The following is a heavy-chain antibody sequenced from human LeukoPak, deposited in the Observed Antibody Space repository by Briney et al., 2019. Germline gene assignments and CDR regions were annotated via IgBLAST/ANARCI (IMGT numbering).Heavy chain of an antibody. J-gene: IGHJ4*02. CDR3: ARSFSGSYPNFDC. CDR2: ISYDGSDQ. Sequence: GRSLRLSCAASGFIFSSYAMHWVRQAPGKGLEWVALISYDGSDQYYADSVKGRFTISRDNSKNTLYLQMNSLRAEDTAVYYCARSFSGSYPNFDCWGQGALVTVSS. V-gene: IGHV3-30*04. D-gene: IGHD1-26*01. CDR1: GFIFSSYA.